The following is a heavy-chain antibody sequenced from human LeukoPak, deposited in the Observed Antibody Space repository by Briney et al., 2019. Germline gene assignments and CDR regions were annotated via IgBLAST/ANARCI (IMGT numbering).Heavy chain of an antibody. CDR2: ISAYNGNT. V-gene: IGHV1-18*01. CDR1: GYTFTSYG. J-gene: IGHJ4*02. Sequence: ASVKVSCKASGYTFTSYGISWVRQAPGQGLEWMGWISAYNGNTNYAQKLQGRVTMTTDTFTSTAYMELRSLRSDDTAVYYCARGYDILTGQNYFDYWGQGTLVTVSP. CDR3: ARGYDILTGQNYFDY. D-gene: IGHD3-9*01.